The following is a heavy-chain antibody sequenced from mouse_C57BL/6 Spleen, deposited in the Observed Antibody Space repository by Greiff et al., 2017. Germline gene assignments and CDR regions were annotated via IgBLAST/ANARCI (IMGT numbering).Heavy chain of an antibody. V-gene: IGHV5-2*01. Sequence: DVMLVESGGGLVQPGESLKLSCESNEYEFPSHDMSWVRKTPEKRLELVAAINSDGGSTYYPDTMERRFIISRDNTKKTLYLQMSSLRSEDTALYYCARQVLTGHWYFDVWGTGTTVTVSS. CDR3: ARQVLTGHWYFDV. CDR2: INSDGGST. D-gene: IGHD4-1*01. J-gene: IGHJ1*03. CDR1: EYEFPSHD.